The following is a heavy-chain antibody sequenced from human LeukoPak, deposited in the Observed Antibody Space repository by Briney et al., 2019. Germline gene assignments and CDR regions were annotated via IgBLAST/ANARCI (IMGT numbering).Heavy chain of an antibody. CDR1: GFTFSSYA. CDR2: ISSGGGST. J-gene: IGHJ4*02. Sequence: GGSLRLSCAASGFTFSSYAMSWVRQAPGKGLEWVSVISSGGGSTYYADSVKGRFTISRDNSKNTLFLQMNGLRAEDTAVYYCAKDAVAGVYWGQGTLVTVSS. V-gene: IGHV3-23*01. D-gene: IGHD6-19*01. CDR3: AKDAVAGVY.